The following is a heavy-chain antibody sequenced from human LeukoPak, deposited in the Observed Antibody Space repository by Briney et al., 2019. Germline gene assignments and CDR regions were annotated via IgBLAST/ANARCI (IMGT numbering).Heavy chain of an antibody. J-gene: IGHJ6*03. CDR2: ISYDGSNK. D-gene: IGHD2-2*01. V-gene: IGHV3-30-3*01. CDR1: GFTFSSYA. CDR3: ARDGNIVVVPAAMGYYYYYMDV. Sequence: GGSLRLSCAASGFTFSSYAMHWVRQAPGKGLEWVAVISYDGSNKYYADSVKGRSTISRDNSKNTLYLQMNSLRAEDTAVYYCARDGNIVVVPAAMGYYYYYMDVWGKGTTVTVSS.